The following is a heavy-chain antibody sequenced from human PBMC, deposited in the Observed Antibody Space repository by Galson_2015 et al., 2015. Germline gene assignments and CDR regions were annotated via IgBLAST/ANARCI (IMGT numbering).Heavy chain of an antibody. CDR1: GYTFTAYY. CDR3: ARDSGTAVGSSELGH. J-gene: IGHJ4*02. CDR2: INPIGGSA. V-gene: IGHV1-46*01. Sequence: VKVSCKASGYTFTAYYLNWVRQAPGQGLEWMGIINPIGGSAYYAQNFQDRVTMTRDKSTSTVYMELGSLMSEDTAVYYCARDSGTAVGSSELGHWGQGTLVTVSS. D-gene: IGHD3-10*01.